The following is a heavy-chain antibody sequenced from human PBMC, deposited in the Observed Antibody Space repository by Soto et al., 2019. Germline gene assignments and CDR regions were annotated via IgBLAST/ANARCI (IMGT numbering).Heavy chain of an antibody. V-gene: IGHV4-61*08. CDR2: IYNIGST. D-gene: IGHD4-17*01. J-gene: IGHJ4*02. Sequence: SETLSLTCTVSGGSISSGGYYWSWLRQHPGKGLEGIGYIYNIGSTNYTPSLRSRVTMSIDTSQEQFSLKPSSVTAADTAVYFCARSRLRWQHYLGYWGQGTLVTVSS. CDR3: ARSRLRWQHYLGY. CDR1: GGSISSGGYY.